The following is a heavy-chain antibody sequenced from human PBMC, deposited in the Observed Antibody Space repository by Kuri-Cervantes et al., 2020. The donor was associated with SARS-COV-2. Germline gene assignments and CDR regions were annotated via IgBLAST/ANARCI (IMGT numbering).Heavy chain of an antibody. D-gene: IGHD6-25*01. V-gene: IGHV4-4*02. CDR1: GGSISSSNW. Sequence: SETLSLTCAVSGGSISSSNWWSWVRQPPGKGLEWIGEIYHSGSTNYNPSLKSRVTISVDRSKNQFSLNLSSVTAADTAVYYCARRPYTSAFDYWGQGTLVTVSS. CDR2: IYHSGST. CDR3: ARRPYTSAFDY. J-gene: IGHJ4*02.